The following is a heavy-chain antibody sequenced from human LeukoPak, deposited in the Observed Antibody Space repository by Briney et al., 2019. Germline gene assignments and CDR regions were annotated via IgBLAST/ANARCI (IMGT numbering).Heavy chain of an antibody. CDR3: ARARRQWLDPFDY. Sequence: PGGSLRLSCAASGVTVGNNYMIWVRQAPGKGLEWVSRIYSGGDTSYADSVKGRFTISRDGSKNTLFLQMNSLRAEDTAVYYCARARRQWLDPFDYRGQGTLVTVSS. D-gene: IGHD6-19*01. CDR2: IYSGGDT. V-gene: IGHV3-66*01. CDR1: GVTVGNNY. J-gene: IGHJ4*02.